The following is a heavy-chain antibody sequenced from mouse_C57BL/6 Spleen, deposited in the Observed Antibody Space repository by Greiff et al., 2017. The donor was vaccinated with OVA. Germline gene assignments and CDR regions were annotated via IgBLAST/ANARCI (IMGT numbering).Heavy chain of an antibody. D-gene: IGHD1-1*02. J-gene: IGHJ1*03. Sequence: EVMLVESGGGLVKPGGSLKLSCAASGFTFSDYGMHWVRQAPEKGLEWVAYISSGSRTIYYADTVKGRFTISRDNAKNTLFLQMTSLRSEDTAMYYCARGGYYWYFDVWGTGTTVTVSS. CDR3: ARGGYYWYFDV. V-gene: IGHV5-17*01. CDR2: ISSGSRTI. CDR1: GFTFSDYG.